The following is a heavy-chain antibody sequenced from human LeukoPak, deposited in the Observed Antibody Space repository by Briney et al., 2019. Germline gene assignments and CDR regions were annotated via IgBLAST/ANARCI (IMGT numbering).Heavy chain of an antibody. CDR3: ATLDSYYDTSGRPLLPD. CDR2: FNREDDAP. V-gene: IGHV1-24*01. J-gene: IGHJ4*02. D-gene: IGHD3-22*01. Sequence: ASVKVSCKVSGYGVNELSMHWVRQAPGLGLEWMGGFNREDDAPVYAQQFQGGVTMTEDTSTDTAYMELSSLRSEDTALYYCATLDSYYDTSGRPLLPDWGQGTLVTVSS. CDR1: GYGVNELS.